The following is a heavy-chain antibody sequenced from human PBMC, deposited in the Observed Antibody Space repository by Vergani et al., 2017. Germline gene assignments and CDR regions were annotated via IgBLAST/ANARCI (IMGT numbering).Heavy chain of an antibody. CDR3: ARCFRDEGMIYGGTVENWFDP. J-gene: IGHJ5*02. V-gene: IGHV4-39*01. CDR1: GSSITYGAFY. CDR2: IYYSENK. Sequence: QVQLQESGPGLVKPSETLSLTCTVSGSSITYGAFYWGGIRQSPGKGLEWIGSIYYSENKFYNPSLESRVTLSIDTTKNQFSLKLKSVTAADTAVYYCARCFRDEGMIYGGTVENWFDPWGQGTLVTVSS. D-gene: IGHD3-22*01.